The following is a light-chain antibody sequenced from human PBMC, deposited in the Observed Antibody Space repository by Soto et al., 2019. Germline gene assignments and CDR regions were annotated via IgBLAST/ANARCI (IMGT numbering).Light chain of an antibody. J-gene: IGKJ4*01. V-gene: IGKV1-5*01. CDR2: DAS. CDR1: QSISTW. Sequence: DIQMTQSPSTLSASVGDRVTITCRASQSISTWLAWYQQKPGNAPKLLIFDASNLESGVPSRFSGSGSGTEFTLTIDSLQPDDFATYYCQQYNSYSPPLTFGGGTKVEIK. CDR3: QQYNSYSPPLT.